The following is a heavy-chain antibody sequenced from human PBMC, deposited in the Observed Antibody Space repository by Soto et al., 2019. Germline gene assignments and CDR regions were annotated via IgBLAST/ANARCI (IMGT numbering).Heavy chain of an antibody. V-gene: IGHV4-4*09. Sequence: PSETLSLTCTVSGDSVRNQYWSWIRRPPGRGLEWIGYIYRSGSTKYNPSLKSRLTISVDTSKNQFSLKLSSVTAADTAVYYCARTLDYGQMDVWGQGTTVTVSS. J-gene: IGHJ6*02. D-gene: IGHD3-16*01. CDR2: IYRSGST. CDR1: GDSVRNQY. CDR3: ARTLDYGQMDV.